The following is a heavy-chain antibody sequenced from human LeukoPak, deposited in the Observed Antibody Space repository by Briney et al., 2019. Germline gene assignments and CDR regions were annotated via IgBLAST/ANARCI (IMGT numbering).Heavy chain of an antibody. Sequence: HPGGSLRLSCAASGFTFSSYEMNWVRQAPGKGLEWVSYISSSGSTIYYTDSVKGRFTISRDNAKNSLYLQMNSLRAEDTAVYYCARGLEMVRGVPYYFDYWGQGTLVTVSS. CDR3: ARGLEMVRGVPYYFDY. V-gene: IGHV3-48*03. CDR1: GFTFSSYE. J-gene: IGHJ4*02. CDR2: ISSSGSTI. D-gene: IGHD3-10*01.